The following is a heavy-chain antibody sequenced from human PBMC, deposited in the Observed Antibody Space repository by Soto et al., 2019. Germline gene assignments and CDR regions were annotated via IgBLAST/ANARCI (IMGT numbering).Heavy chain of an antibody. V-gene: IGHV3-30-3*01. CDR3: ARDPSQPGGYYSAFDY. D-gene: IGHD3-22*01. Sequence: PGGSLRLSCAASGFTFSSYAMHWVRQAPGKGLEWVAVISYDGSNKYYADSVKGRFTISRDNSKNTLYLQMNSLRAEDTAVYYCARDPSQPGGYYSAFDYWGQGTLVTVSS. J-gene: IGHJ4*02. CDR1: GFTFSSYA. CDR2: ISYDGSNK.